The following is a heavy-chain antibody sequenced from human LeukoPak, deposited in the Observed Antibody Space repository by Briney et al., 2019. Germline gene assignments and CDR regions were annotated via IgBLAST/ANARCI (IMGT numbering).Heavy chain of an antibody. D-gene: IGHD3-22*01. CDR2: IYTSGST. CDR3: AREGLPFDSSGYFRFDP. Sequence: SETLSLTCTVSGGSISSSSYYWGWIRQPAGKGLEWIGRIYTSGSTNYNPSLKSRVTISVDTSKNQFSLKLSSVTAADTAVYYCAREGLPFDSSGYFRFDPWGQGTLVTVSS. J-gene: IGHJ5*02. CDR1: GGSISSSSYY. V-gene: IGHV4-61*02.